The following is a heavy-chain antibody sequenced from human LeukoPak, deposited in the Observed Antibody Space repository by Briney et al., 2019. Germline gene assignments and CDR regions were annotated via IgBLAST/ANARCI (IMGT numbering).Heavy chain of an antibody. CDR3: ARRVWSVGATTKGLFDY. Sequence: SETLSLTCTVSGGSLSSSSYDWGWIRQPPGKGLEWFGSIYYSGGTYYNPSLKSRVTISVDTSKNQFPLKLSSVTDPDTAVYYCARRVWSVGATTKGLFDYWGQRTLVTVSS. J-gene: IGHJ4*02. V-gene: IGHV4-39*01. CDR2: IYYSGGT. D-gene: IGHD1-26*01. CDR1: GGSLSSSSYD.